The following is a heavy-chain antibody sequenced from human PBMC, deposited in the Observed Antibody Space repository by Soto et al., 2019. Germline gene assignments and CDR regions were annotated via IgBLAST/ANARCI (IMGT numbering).Heavy chain of an antibody. Sequence: PGGSLRLSCAASGFTVSSNYMSWVRQAPGKGLEWVSVIYSGGSTYYADSVKGRFTISRDKSKNTLYLQMNSLRAEDTAVYYCARGLEVAYYDSSGYYRAHYQFDYWGQGTLVTVSS. D-gene: IGHD3-22*01. CDR3: ARGLEVAYYDSSGYYRAHYQFDY. CDR1: GFTVSSNY. J-gene: IGHJ4*02. CDR2: IYSGGST. V-gene: IGHV3-53*01.